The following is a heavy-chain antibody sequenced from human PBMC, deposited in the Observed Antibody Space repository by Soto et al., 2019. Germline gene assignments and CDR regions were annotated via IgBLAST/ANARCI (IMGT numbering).Heavy chain of an antibody. V-gene: IGHV4-59*08. J-gene: IGHJ6*03. D-gene: IGHD3-16*01. CDR1: GGSISGHY. Sequence: QVQLQESGPGLVKPSETLSLSCSVSGGSISGHYWSWVRQTPGKGLEWIGYMYYSGSTTYNPSLNGRVTISVDTSKNRFSLRLTSVTAADTAVYYCARGPYYDLIWNYYYMDVWGKGTTVTVSS. CDR3: ARGPYYDLIWNYYYMDV. CDR2: MYYSGST.